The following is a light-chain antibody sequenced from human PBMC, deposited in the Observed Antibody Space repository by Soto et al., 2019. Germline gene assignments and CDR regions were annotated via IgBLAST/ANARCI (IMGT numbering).Light chain of an antibody. CDR2: DVA. CDR3: SSYTTSSTLV. V-gene: IGLV2-14*01. CDR1: SSDVGVYDY. J-gene: IGLJ3*02. Sequence: QSVLTQPASVSGSPGQSITISCTGTSSDVGVYDYVSWYQHHPGKAPTLIIYDVADRPSGVSDRFSGSKSGNTASLTISGLQAEDEADYYCSSYTTSSTLVFGGGTKVTVL.